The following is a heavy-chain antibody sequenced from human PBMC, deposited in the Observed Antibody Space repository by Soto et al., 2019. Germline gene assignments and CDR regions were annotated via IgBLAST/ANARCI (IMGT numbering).Heavy chain of an antibody. CDR3: ARGGNGDALGY. Sequence: PSATLSLTCTVSGVSISSYYWRWIRQPAGKGLAWMGRISTSGSTNYNASLKRRVTMSVDTSKNQYSLKLSSVTAADPAVYYCARGGNGDALGYWGQGTLVTVSS. CDR2: ISTSGST. J-gene: IGHJ4*02. CDR1: GVSISSYY. V-gene: IGHV4-4*07. D-gene: IGHD4-17*01.